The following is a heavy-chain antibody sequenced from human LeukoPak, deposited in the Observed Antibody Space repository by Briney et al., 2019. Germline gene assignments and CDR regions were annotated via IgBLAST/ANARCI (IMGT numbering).Heavy chain of an antibody. Sequence: PGGSLRLSCAASGFTFSSYGMHWVRQAPGKGLEWVAVIWYDGSNKYYADSVKGRFTISRDNSKNTLYLQMNSLRAEDTAVYYCARVDDYGDYESGMDVWGQGTTVTVSS. CDR1: GFTFSSYG. CDR2: IWYDGSNK. V-gene: IGHV3-33*01. CDR3: ARVDDYGDYESGMDV. J-gene: IGHJ6*02. D-gene: IGHD4-17*01.